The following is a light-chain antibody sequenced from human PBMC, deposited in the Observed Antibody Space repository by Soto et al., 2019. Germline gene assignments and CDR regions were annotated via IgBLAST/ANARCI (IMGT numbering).Light chain of an antibody. J-gene: IGLJ1*01. CDR3: GTWDNSLSAGV. V-gene: IGLV1-51*02. Sequence: QSVRTQPPSVSAAPGQKVTISCSGSSSNIGNNYVSWYQQLPGTAPKLLIYENNKRPPGIPDRFSGSKSGTSATLGITGLQTGDEADYYCGTWDNSLSAGVFGTGTKVTVL. CDR2: ENN. CDR1: SSNIGNNY.